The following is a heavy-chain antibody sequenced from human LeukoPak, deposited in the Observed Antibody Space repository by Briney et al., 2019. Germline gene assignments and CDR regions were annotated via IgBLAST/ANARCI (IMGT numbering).Heavy chain of an antibody. CDR1: GGSISSYY. J-gene: IGHJ5*02. D-gene: IGHD2-2*01. Sequence: SETLSLTCTVSGGSISSYYWSWIRQPPGKGLEWIGYIYYSGSTNYNPSLKSRVTISVDTSKNQFSLKLSSVTAADTAVYYCARGQSDIVVVPAAVVWFDPWGEGTLVTVSS. CDR3: ARGQSDIVVVPAAVVWFDP. V-gene: IGHV4-59*01. CDR2: IYYSGST.